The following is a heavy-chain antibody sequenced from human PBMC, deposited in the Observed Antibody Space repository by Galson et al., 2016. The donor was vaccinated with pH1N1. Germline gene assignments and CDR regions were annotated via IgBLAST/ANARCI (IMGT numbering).Heavy chain of an antibody. J-gene: IGHJ4*02. V-gene: IGHV5-51*03. CDR3: ARHRGGGGGDSYYFDY. Sequence: QSGAEVKKPGESLKISCTGSGYDFSNYWIGWVRQMPGKGLEWMGIIYPGDSDTRYSPSFQGQVTISADKSIDTAFPQWNSLKASDTAMYYCARHRGGGGGDSYYFDYWGQGALVTVSS. D-gene: IGHD2-21*02. CDR2: IYPGDSDT. CDR1: GYDFSNYW.